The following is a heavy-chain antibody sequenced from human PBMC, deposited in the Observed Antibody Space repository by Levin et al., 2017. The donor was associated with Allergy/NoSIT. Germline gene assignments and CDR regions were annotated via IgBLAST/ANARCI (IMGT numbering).Heavy chain of an antibody. CDR1: GFTFSSYG. V-gene: IGHV3-33*01. CDR3: ARGYSSSWSDAFDI. J-gene: IGHJ3*02. CDR2: IWYDGSNK. D-gene: IGHD6-13*01. Sequence: GGSLRLSCAASGFTFSSYGMHWVRQAPGKGLEWVAVIWYDGSNKYYADSVKGRFTISRDNSKNTLYLQMNSLRAEDTAVYYCARGYSSSWSDAFDIWGQGTMVTVSS.